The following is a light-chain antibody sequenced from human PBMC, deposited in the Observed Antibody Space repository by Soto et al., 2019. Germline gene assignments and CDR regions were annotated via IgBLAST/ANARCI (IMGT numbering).Light chain of an antibody. CDR1: QSISSN. CDR3: QQYNNWPLT. Sequence: EIVMTQSPATLSVSPGERATLSCRAGQSISSNLAWYQQKPGQAPRLLIYGASTGATGIPARFSGSGSGTEFTLTISSLQSEDFAVYYCQQYNNWPLTFGGGTKVDIK. V-gene: IGKV3-15*01. J-gene: IGKJ4*01. CDR2: GAS.